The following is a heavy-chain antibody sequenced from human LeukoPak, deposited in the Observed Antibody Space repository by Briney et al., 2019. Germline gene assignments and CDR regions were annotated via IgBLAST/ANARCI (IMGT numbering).Heavy chain of an antibody. V-gene: IGHV3-48*02. J-gene: IGHJ4*02. D-gene: IGHD5-12*01. CDR3: ARDVRWLRFLFEY. CDR1: GFTFSSYS. Sequence: GGFLRLSCAASGFTFSSYSMNWVRQAPGKGLEWVSYISGTSTTIYYADSVKGRFTISRDNAKNSLYLQMNSLRNDDTAVYYCARDVRWLRFLFEYWGQGTLVTVSS. CDR2: ISGTSTTI.